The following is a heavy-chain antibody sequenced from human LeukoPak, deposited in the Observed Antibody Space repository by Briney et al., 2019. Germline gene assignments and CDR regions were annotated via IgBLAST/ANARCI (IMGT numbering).Heavy chain of an antibody. CDR3: ARVLRRNGYFCDS. J-gene: IGHJ4*02. D-gene: IGHD2-2*03. V-gene: IGHV3-48*02. CDR2: IDSSGVPI. CDR1: GFPFSSYS. Sequence: GGSLRLSCAASGFPFSSYSMNWVRQAPGKGLEWVSYIDSSGVPIYYANSVKGRFTISRDNAKNSLFLQMNSLRDEDTAVYFCARVLRRNGYFCDSWGQGALVTVSS.